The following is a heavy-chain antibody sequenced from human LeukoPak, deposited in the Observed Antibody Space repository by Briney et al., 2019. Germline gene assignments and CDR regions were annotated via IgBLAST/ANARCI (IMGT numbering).Heavy chain of an antibody. CDR2: IYPGGAI. CDR1: EFTVTTNY. CDR3: VRGPRYYGDSGFHYGVFDI. Sequence: GSLTLSCAASEFTVTTNYMSWIRQPPGKGLQWIAVIYPGGAIYYADSVKGRFIISIDNSKNTLSLQLNSLTAADTAVYYCVRGPRYYGDSGFHYGVFDIWGQGTVVTVSS. V-gene: IGHV3-53*03. J-gene: IGHJ3*02. D-gene: IGHD3-10*01.